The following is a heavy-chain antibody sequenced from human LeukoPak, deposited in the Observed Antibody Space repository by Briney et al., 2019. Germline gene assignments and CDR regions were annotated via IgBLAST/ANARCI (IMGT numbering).Heavy chain of an antibody. Sequence: ASVTVSCKASGGTFSSYAMSWVRQAPGKGLEWVSAISGSGGSTYYADSVKGRFTISRDNSKNTLYLQMNSLRAEDTAVYYCAKELLWFGEYVFDYWGQGTLVTVSS. V-gene: IGHV3-23*01. D-gene: IGHD3-10*01. CDR3: AKELLWFGEYVFDY. CDR1: GGTFSSYA. CDR2: ISGSGGST. J-gene: IGHJ4*02.